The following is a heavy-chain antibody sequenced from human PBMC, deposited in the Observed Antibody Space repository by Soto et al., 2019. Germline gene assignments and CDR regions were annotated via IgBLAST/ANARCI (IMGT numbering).Heavy chain of an antibody. Sequence: PGGSLRLSCAASGFTVSSNYMSWVRQAPGKGLEYVSAISDNGDSTYYADSVKGRFTISRDNSKSTLYLQMGSLRAEDMAVYYCARAQSYASGKYYNDYWGQGTLVTVSS. CDR1: GFTVSSNY. CDR2: ISDNGDST. V-gene: IGHV3-64*02. D-gene: IGHD3-10*01. CDR3: ARAQSYASGKYYNDY. J-gene: IGHJ4*01.